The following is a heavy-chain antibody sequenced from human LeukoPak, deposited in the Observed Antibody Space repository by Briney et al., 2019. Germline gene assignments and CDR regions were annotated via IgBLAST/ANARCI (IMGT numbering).Heavy chain of an antibody. CDR2: ISSSSSTI. J-gene: IGHJ4*02. D-gene: IGHD3-3*01. CDR3: TKDNSNYDFWSGRGFDS. Sequence: GGSLRLSCAASGFTFSSYSMNWVRQAPGKGLEWVSYISSSSSTIYYADSVRGRFTISRDNAKNSLHLQMDSLSVEDTALYLCTKDNSNYDFWSGRGFDSWGQGTLVTVSS. CDR1: GFTFSSYS. V-gene: IGHV3-48*04.